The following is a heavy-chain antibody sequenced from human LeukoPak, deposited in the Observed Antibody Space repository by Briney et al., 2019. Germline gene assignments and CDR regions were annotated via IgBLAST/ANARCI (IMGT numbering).Heavy chain of an antibody. CDR2: VYYSGST. CDR3: ARRRADWVAFDI. V-gene: IGHV4-39*01. D-gene: IGHD2-21*01. J-gene: IGHJ3*02. CDR1: GGAIRISNFY. Sequence: PSETLSLTCTVSGGAIRISNFYWGWIRQPPGKGLEWIGSVYYSGSTYYNPSLQSRVTISVDTSKNQFSLKLSPVTARDTSVYSCARRRADWVAFDIWGQGTMFTVSS.